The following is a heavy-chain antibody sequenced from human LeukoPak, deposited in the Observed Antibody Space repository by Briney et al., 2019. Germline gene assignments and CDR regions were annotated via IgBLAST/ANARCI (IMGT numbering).Heavy chain of an antibody. CDR1: GYPFNNYD. CDR2: MNPHSGKT. V-gene: IGHV1-8*01. Sequence: ASVKVSCKASGYPFNNYDINWVRQATGQGLEWMGWMNPHSGKTGYAQNFQGRVTMTRDTSISTAYMELSSLRSEDTAVYYCARLSSHYGDCKVDPWGQGTLVTVSS. CDR3: ARLSSHYGDCKVDP. J-gene: IGHJ5*02. D-gene: IGHD4-17*01.